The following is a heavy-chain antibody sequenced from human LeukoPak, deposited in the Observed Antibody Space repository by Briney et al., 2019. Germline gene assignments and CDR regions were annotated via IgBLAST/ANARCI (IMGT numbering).Heavy chain of an antibody. J-gene: IGHJ6*02. CDR1: GFTFSSYS. CDR2: ISSSSSYI. V-gene: IGHV3-21*01. D-gene: IGHD3-10*01. CDR3: ARDLSGSGPDV. Sequence: GGCLRLSCAASGFTFSSYSMNWVRQAPGKGLEWVSSISSSSSYIYYADSVKGRFTTARDNAKNSLYLQMNSLRAEDTAVYYCARDLSGSGPDVWGQGTTVTVSS.